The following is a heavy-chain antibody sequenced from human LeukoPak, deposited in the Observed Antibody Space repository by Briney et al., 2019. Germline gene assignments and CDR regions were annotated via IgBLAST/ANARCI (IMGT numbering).Heavy chain of an antibody. CDR1: GFTFSSYA. J-gene: IGHJ4*02. CDR2: ISYDGSNK. CDR3: ARDLLSFDSWQWLAPYY. Sequence: GGSLRLSCAASGFTFSSYAMHWVRQAPGKGLEWAAVISYDGSNKYYADSVKARFTISRDNSKNTLYLQMNSLRGDDTAVYYCARDLLSFDSWQWLAPYYWGQGTLVTVSS. V-gene: IGHV3-30-3*01. D-gene: IGHD6-19*01.